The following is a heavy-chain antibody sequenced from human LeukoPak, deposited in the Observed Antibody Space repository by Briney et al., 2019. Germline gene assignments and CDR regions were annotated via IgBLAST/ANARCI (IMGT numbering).Heavy chain of an antibody. CDR3: ARRLTQYDCFDP. CDR2: TYYRSTWYN. CDR1: GDSVSANNAA. Sequence: QTLSLTCAISGDSVSANNAAWNWIRQSPSRGLEWLGRTYYRSTWYNDYAVSVRGRITVNPDTSKNQFSLHLNSVTPEDTAVYYCARRLTQYDCFDPWGQGILVTVSS. J-gene: IGHJ5*02. V-gene: IGHV6-1*01. D-gene: IGHD2-2*01.